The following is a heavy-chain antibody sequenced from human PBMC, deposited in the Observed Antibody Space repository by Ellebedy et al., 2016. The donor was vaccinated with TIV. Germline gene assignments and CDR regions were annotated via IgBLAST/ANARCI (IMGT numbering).Heavy chain of an antibody. D-gene: IGHD2-21*02. Sequence: PSETLSLTCTVPGASIKNYYWSWIRQPPGRGLEWIGYIFYSGDTKYNPSLKSRVTISVDKSKNQFSLRLNSVTAADTATYYCAGVSCGGDCYPTPMDVWGQGTTVTVSS. CDR3: AGVSCGGDCYPTPMDV. J-gene: IGHJ6*02. CDR2: IFYSGDT. V-gene: IGHV4-59*12. CDR1: GASIKNYY.